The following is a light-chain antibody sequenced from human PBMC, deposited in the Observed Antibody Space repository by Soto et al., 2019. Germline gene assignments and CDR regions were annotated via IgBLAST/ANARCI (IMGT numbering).Light chain of an antibody. CDR3: QQYNSYSRT. V-gene: IGKV1-5*03. J-gene: IGKJ1*01. CDR2: KAS. Sequence: DIQMTQSPSTLSASVGDRVTITCRASQSISDWLAWYQQTPGKAPKLLIYKASSLESGVPSRFSGSVSGTEFTLTISSLQPDDFATYYCQQYNSYSRTFGQGTKVDIK. CDR1: QSISDW.